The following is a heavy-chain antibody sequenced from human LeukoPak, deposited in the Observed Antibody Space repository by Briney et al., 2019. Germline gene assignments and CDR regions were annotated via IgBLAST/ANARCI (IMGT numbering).Heavy chain of an antibody. D-gene: IGHD3-22*01. Sequence: PGGSLRLSCAASGFTFSDYYMSWVRQAPGKGLEWVSAISGSGGNTYNADSVRGRFTISRDNSQNTLYLQMNSLRAEDTAVYYCAKAGSGYYYLFDYWGLGTLVTVSS. CDR1: GFTFSDYY. V-gene: IGHV3-23*01. CDR2: ISGSGGNT. CDR3: AKAGSGYYYLFDY. J-gene: IGHJ4*02.